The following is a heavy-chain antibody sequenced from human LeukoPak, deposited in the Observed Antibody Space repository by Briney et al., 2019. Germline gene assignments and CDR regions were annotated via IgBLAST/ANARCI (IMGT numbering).Heavy chain of an antibody. CDR1: GFTFSSYW. J-gene: IGHJ4*02. CDR3: ARDYYGDYDYYFDY. D-gene: IGHD4-17*01. Sequence: TRGSLRLSCAASGFTFSSYWMSWVRQAPGKGLEWVANIRQDGSEKYYVDSVKGRFTISRDNAKNSLYLQMNSLRAEDTAVYYCARDYYGDYDYYFDYWGQGTLVTVSS. CDR2: IRQDGSEK. V-gene: IGHV3-7*03.